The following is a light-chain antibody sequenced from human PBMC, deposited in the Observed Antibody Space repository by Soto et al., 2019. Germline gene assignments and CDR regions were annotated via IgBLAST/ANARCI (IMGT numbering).Light chain of an antibody. CDR3: MQALQTPWT. CDR2: LAS. Sequence: DIVMTQKKISLPVTPGEPASISCRSSQSLLHSNGYNYLDWYLQKPGQSPQLLMYLASNRASGVPDRFSGSGSGTDFTLKISRVEADDVGVYFCMQALQTPWTFG. J-gene: IGKJ1*01. V-gene: IGKV2-28*01. CDR1: QSLLHSNGYNY.